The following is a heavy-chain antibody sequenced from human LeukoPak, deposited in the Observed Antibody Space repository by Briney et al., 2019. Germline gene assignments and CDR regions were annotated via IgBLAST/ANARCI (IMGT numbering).Heavy chain of an antibody. CDR1: GFTFSSYG. J-gene: IGHJ4*02. CDR2: ISSSSYI. V-gene: IGHV3-21*01. CDR3: ARDLHVPGYSSSWYQPLDY. D-gene: IGHD6-13*01. Sequence: GRSLRLSCAASGFTFSSYGMHWVRQAPGKGLEWVSSISSSSYIHYADSVKGRFTISRDNAKNSLYLQMNSLRAEDTAVYYCARDLHVPGYSSSWYQPLDYWGQGTLVTVSS.